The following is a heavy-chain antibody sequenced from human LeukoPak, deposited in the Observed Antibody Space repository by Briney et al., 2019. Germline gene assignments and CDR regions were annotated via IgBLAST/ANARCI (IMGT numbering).Heavy chain of an antibody. V-gene: IGHV4-4*08. D-gene: IGHD3-10*01. CDR3: ARYVLLWFGEESLFDY. CDR1: GGSVSSYY. J-gene: IGHJ4*02. CDR2: IHNSGRT. Sequence: PSETLSLTCSVSGGSVSSYYWSWIRQSPGKGLEWIGYIHNSGRTNYNPSLKSRVTGFVDTSKNQVSLRLSSVTAADTAVYYCARYVLLWFGEESLFDYWGQGTLVTVSS.